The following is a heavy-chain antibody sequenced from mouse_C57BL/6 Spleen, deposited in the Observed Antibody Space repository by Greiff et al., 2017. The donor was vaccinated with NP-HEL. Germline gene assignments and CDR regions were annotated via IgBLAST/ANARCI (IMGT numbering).Heavy chain of an antibody. CDR1: GYTFTSHW. V-gene: IGHV1-52*01. J-gene: IGHJ2*01. CDR3: AMLPGKSSY. CDR2: IYPSDSET. D-gene: IGHD4-1*01. Sequence: QVQLQQPGAELVRPGSSVKLSCKASGYTFTSHWMHWVKQRPIQGLEWIGNIYPSDSETHYNQKFKDKATLTADKSSSTAYMQLSSLTSEDSALYYCAMLPGKSSYWGQGTTLTVSS.